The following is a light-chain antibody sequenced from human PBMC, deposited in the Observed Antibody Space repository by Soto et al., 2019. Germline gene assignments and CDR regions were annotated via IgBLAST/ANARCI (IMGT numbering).Light chain of an antibody. CDR1: NSNIASNT. V-gene: IGLV1-44*01. Sequence: QCLLNQPPSASETPGQTVSISCSGSNSNIASNTVNWYQHLPGTAPKLLIYYNNQRPSGVPDRFSGSKSGTSASLAISGLQSEDESDYYCAEWDDTLKRYVFGTGTKVT. CDR2: YNN. J-gene: IGLJ1*01. CDR3: AEWDDTLKRYV.